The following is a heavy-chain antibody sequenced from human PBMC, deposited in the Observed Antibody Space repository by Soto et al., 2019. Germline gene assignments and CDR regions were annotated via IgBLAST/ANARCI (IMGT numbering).Heavy chain of an antibody. CDR1: GDTFTNYY. D-gene: IGHD2-21*02. CDR3: ARGGHVVVVTAALDY. J-gene: IGHJ4*02. V-gene: IGHV1-46*01. CDR2: VNPSGGHT. Sequence: QVQLMQSGAEVKKPGASVKVSCKASGDTFTNYYIHWVRQAPGQGLEWMGTVNPSGGHTTYAQDFQGRVTMTRDTSTSTLDKELTSLTSDDTAVYYCARGGHVVVVTAALDYWGQGTLVTVSS.